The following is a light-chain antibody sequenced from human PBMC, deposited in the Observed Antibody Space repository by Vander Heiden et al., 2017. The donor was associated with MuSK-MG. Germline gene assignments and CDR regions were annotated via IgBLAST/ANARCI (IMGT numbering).Light chain of an antibody. J-gene: IGKJ4*01. CDR3: QHYNYWPPTGLT. Sequence: EIVLTQSPATLSVSPGGSATLSCRASQSVRSNLAWYQHKPGQAPRLLIYGASTRASGVPARFSGSGSATEFTLTIGSLQSEDVAIYYCQHYNYWPPTGLTFGGGSKVEIK. V-gene: IGKV3-15*01. CDR2: GAS. CDR1: QSVRSN.